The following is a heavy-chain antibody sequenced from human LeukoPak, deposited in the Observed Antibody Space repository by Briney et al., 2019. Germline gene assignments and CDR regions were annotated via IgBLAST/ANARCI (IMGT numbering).Heavy chain of an antibody. CDR2: IKQDGSEK. CDR1: GFTFNSYW. D-gene: IGHD4/OR15-4a*01. CDR3: ARDYGANSFDY. J-gene: IGHJ4*02. Sequence: GGSLRLSCAASGFTFNSYWMTWVRQAPGKGLEWVANIKQDGSEKYYVDSVKGRFTISRDNAKNSLYLQMNSLRAEDTAFYYCARDYGANSFDYWGQGTLVTVSS. V-gene: IGHV3-7*03.